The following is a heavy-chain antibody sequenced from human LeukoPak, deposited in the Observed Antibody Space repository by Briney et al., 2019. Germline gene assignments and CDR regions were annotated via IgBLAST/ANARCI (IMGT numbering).Heavy chain of an antibody. CDR1: GYNFAPYW. CDR3: ARRRDERGYKDIFDI. V-gene: IGHV5-51*01. D-gene: IGHD5-18*01. J-gene: IGHJ3*02. CDR2: TFAGYSYT. Sequence: RGESLKISCQSSGYNFAPYWIVWVRQMPGKGLEWMGITFAGYSYTIYSPSFQGQVTMSVDKSISTAYLQWSSLKASDTAMYYCARRRDERGYKDIFDIWGQGTMVTVSS.